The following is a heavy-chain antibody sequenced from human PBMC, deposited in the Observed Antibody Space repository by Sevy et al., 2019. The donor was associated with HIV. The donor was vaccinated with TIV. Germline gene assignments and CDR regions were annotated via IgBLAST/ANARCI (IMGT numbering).Heavy chain of an antibody. J-gene: IGHJ4*02. CDR3: ARAQGVLLWFGEFPL. D-gene: IGHD3-10*01. Sequence: GGCLRLYCAASAFTFSSYAMHWVRQAPGKGLVCVAVISYDGNDKEYADSVKGRFTISIDNSKNTLYLQMNSLRIEDTAVYYCARAQGVLLWFGEFPLWGPGTLVTVSS. CDR1: AFTFSSYA. CDR2: ISYDGNDK. V-gene: IGHV3-30*04.